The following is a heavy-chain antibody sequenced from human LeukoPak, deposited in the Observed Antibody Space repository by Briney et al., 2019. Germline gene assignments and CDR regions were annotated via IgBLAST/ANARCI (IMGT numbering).Heavy chain of an antibody. Sequence: GGSLRLSCAASGFTFSNAWMSWVRQAPGKGLEWVGRIKSKTDGGTTDYAAPVKGRFTISRDDSKNTLYLQMNSLKTEDTAVYYCARIQGDGSGWYVATHFDYWGQGTLVTVSS. CDR3: ARIQGDGSGWYVATHFDY. CDR1: GFTFSNAW. D-gene: IGHD6-19*01. V-gene: IGHV3-15*01. J-gene: IGHJ4*02. CDR2: IKSKTDGGTT.